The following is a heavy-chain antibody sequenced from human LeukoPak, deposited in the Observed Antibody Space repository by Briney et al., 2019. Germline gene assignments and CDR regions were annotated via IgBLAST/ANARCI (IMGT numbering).Heavy chain of an antibody. CDR1: GASINSYY. V-gene: IGHV4-59*01. J-gene: IGHJ5*02. Sequence: PSETLSLTCSVSGASINSYYWNWIRQPPGKGLEWIGNTYYSGSTNYNPSLSSRVTISLDTSKNQFSLKMTSVTAADTAVYYCAKDWELGSWSQGTLVTISS. D-gene: IGHD1-26*01. CDR3: AKDWELGS. CDR2: TYYSGST.